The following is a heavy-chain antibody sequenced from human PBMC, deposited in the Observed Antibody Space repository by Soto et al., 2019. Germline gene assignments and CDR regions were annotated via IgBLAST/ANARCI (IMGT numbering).Heavy chain of an antibody. CDR1: GGSISRGDYY. D-gene: IGHD2-2*01. CDR3: ARALYCSSTSCTDYYGMDV. V-gene: IGHV4-30-4*01. J-gene: IGHJ6*02. CDR2: IYYSGDT. Sequence: QVQLQESGPGLVKPSQTLSLTCTVSGGSISRGDYYWSWIRQPPGKGLEWIGYIYYSGDTYYNPSLKSRLTISVDTSKNQFSLKLSSVTAADTAVYYCARALYCSSTSCTDYYGMDVWGQGTTVTVSS.